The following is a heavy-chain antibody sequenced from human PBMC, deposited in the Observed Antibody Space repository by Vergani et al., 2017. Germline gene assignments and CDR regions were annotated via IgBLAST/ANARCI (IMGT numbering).Heavy chain of an antibody. CDR1: GGSISSGDYY. D-gene: IGHD5-24*01. CDR2: IYYSGST. CDR3: ARVREMATLEAAAFDI. Sequence: QVQLQESGPGLVKPSQTLSLTCTVSGGSISSGDYYWSWIRQPPGKGLEWIGYIYYSGSTYYNPSLKSRVTISVDTSKNQFSLKLSSVTAADTAVYYCARVREMATLEAAAFDIWGQGTMVTVSS. J-gene: IGHJ3*02. V-gene: IGHV4-30-4*01.